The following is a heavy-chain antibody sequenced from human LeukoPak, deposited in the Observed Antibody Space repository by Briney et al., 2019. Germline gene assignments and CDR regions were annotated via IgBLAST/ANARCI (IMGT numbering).Heavy chain of an antibody. D-gene: IGHD2-15*01. CDR3: ASSEDVVVVAATYFQH. CDR1: GFTLSSYW. V-gene: IGHV3-7*01. J-gene: IGHJ1*01. CDR2: IKQDGSEK. Sequence: GGSLRLSCAASGFTLSSYWMSWVRQAPGKGLEWVANIKQDGSEKYYVDSVKGRFTISRDNAKNSLYLQMNSLRAEDTAVYYCASSEDVVVVAATYFQHWGQGTLVTVSS.